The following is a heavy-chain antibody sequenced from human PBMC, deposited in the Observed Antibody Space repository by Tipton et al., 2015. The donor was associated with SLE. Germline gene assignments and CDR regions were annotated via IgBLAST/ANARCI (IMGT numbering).Heavy chain of an antibody. CDR1: GDSINTRNSY. D-gene: IGHD4-11*01. CDR3: AREFLNPVTTVHYYFDL. J-gene: IGHJ2*01. CDR2: LYYTGST. V-gene: IGHV4-39*07. Sequence: TLSLTCTVSGDSINTRNSYWGWIRQPPGKGLEWIGSLYYTGSTYYDPSLKSRVAISADTSKNQFSLKLNSVTAADTAVYYCAREFLNPVTTVHYYFDLWGRGTLVTVS.